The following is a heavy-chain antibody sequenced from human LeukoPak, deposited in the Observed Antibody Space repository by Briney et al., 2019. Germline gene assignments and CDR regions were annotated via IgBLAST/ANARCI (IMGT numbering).Heavy chain of an antibody. CDR3: AKREADKQFVGAFDI. Sequence: GRSLRLSCAASGFTFSSYGMHWVRQAPGKGLEWVAVISYDGSNKYYADSVKGRFTISRDNSKNTLYLQMNRLRAEDTAVYYCAKREADKQFVGAFDIWGQGTMVTVSS. CDR1: GFTFSSYG. CDR2: ISYDGSNK. V-gene: IGHV3-30*18. J-gene: IGHJ3*02. D-gene: IGHD1-26*01.